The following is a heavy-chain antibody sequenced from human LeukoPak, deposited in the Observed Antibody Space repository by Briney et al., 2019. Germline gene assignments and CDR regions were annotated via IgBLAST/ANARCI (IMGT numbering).Heavy chain of an antibody. D-gene: IGHD2-15*01. V-gene: IGHV4-30-2*01. J-gene: IGHJ3*02. CDR2: IYHSGRP. CDR1: GVSISSGGYS. Sequence: SETLSLTCAVYGVSISSGGYSWSWIRQPPGKGLEWIGYIYHSGRPYYNPSLKSRVTISVDRSKSQFSLRLSSVTAADTAVYYCASGGGSYPLDAFDIWGQGTMVTVSS. CDR3: ASGGGSYPLDAFDI.